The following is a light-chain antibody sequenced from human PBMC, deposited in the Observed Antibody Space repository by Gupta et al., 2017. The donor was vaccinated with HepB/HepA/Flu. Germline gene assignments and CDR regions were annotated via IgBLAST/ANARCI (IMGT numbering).Light chain of an antibody. V-gene: IGLV2-11*01. CDR3: CSYAGSYTLPV. Sequence: VTISCTGTSSDVGGYNYVSWYQQHPGKAPKLMIYDVSKRPSGVPDRFSGSKSGNTASLTISGLQAEDEADYYCCSYAGSYTLPVFGGGTKLTVL. CDR1: SSDVGGYNY. J-gene: IGLJ2*01. CDR2: DVS.